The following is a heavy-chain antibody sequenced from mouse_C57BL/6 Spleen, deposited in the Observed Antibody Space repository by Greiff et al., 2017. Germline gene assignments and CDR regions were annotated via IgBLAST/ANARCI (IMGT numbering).Heavy chain of an antibody. CDR1: GFNIKDYY. J-gene: IGHJ4*01. D-gene: IGHD1-1*01. CDR2: IDPEDGDT. CDR3: TTDYYGSSYRGAMDY. V-gene: IGHV14-1*01. Sequence: VQLQQSGAELVRPGASVKLSCTASGFNIKDYYMHWVKQRPEQGLEWIGRIDPEDGDTEYAPKFQGKATMTADTSSNTAYLQLSSRTSEDTAVYYCTTDYYGSSYRGAMDYWGQGTSVTVSS.